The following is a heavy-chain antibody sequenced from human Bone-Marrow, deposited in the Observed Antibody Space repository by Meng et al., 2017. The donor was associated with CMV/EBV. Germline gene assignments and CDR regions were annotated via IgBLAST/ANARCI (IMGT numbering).Heavy chain of an antibody. D-gene: IGHD3-3*01. Sequence: SETLSLTCTVSGGSISSSSYYWGWIRQPPGKGLEWIGSIYYSGSTYYNPSLKSRVTISVDTSKNQFSLKLSSVTAADTAVYYCARGIITIFGVVHDAFDICGQGTMVTVSS. J-gene: IGHJ3*02. V-gene: IGHV4-39*07. CDR1: GGSISSSSYY. CDR2: IYYSGST. CDR3: ARGIITIFGVVHDAFDI.